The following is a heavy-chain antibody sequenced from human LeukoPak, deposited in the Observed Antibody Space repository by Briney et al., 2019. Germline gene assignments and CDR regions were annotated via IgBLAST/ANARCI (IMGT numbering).Heavy chain of an antibody. CDR3: AKDLPWNYYDSSGYPVFDY. J-gene: IGHJ4*02. Sequence: GGSLRLSCAASGFTFSSYAMSWVRQAPGKGLEWVSAISGSGGSTYYADSVKGRFTISRDNSKNTLYLQMNSLRAEDTAVYYYAKDLPWNYYDSSGYPVFDYWGQGTLVTVSS. CDR2: ISGSGGST. CDR1: GFTFSSYA. D-gene: IGHD3-22*01. V-gene: IGHV3-23*01.